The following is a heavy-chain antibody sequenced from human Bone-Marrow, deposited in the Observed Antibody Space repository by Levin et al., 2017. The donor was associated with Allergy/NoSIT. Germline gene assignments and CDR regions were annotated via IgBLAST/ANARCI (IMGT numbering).Heavy chain of an antibody. V-gene: IGHV3-23*01. J-gene: IGHJ5*02. Sequence: VASVKVSCAAPGFSFRNYAMSWVRQAPGKGLEWVSAISGGGGSTYYADSVKGRFTISRDDSKNTLYLQMNSLRAEDTAVLYCAKGSGYASGWFDHWGQGTLVTVSS. CDR2: ISGGGGST. D-gene: IGHD2-2*01. CDR1: GFSFRNYA. CDR3: AKGSGYASGWFDH.